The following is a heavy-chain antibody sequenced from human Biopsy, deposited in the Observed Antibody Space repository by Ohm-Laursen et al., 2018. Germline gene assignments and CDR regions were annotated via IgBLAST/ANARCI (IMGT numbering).Heavy chain of an antibody. V-gene: IGHV4-34*01. CDR3: VRGVDCYDPYHYYALDV. CDR2: INHSGRT. CDR1: GESFNGYY. J-gene: IGHJ6*02. Sequence: TLSLTCAVYGESFNGYYWSWIRQTPGKGLEWIGEINHSGRTNYNPSLKSRVTISVDTAKNQFSLKVRLVTAADTAVYYCVRGVDCYDPYHYYALDVWGQGTTVTVSS. D-gene: IGHD2-21*01.